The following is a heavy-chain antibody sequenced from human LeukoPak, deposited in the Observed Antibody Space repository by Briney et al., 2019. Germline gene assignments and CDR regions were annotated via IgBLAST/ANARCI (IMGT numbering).Heavy chain of an antibody. J-gene: IGHJ4*02. D-gene: IGHD5-18*01. CDR2: ISTYNGDT. CDR1: GYTFIRYS. Sequence: ASLKVSCKTSGYTFIRYSIGRVRQAPGQGLEWMGWISTYNGDTKYAQKFQDRVTMTTDTSTITAYLEMRRLRFDDTAVYFCARERDTALAPYLDYWGQGTLLTVSS. V-gene: IGHV1-18*01. CDR3: ARERDTALAPYLDY.